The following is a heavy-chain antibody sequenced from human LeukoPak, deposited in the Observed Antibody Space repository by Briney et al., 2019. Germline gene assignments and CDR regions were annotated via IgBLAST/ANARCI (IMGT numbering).Heavy chain of an antibody. J-gene: IGHJ4*02. CDR1: GGSISSYY. Sequence: SETLSLTCTVSGGSISSYYWSWIRQPPGKGLEWIGEINHSGSTYYNPSLKSRVTISVDTSENQYFLDLSSVTAADTALYYCSRASSTSYYDYWGQGTLVSVSS. D-gene: IGHD6-19*01. CDR2: INHSGST. V-gene: IGHV4-34*01. CDR3: SRASSTSYYDY.